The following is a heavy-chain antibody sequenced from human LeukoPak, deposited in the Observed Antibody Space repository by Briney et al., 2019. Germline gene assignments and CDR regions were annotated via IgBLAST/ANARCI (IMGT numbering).Heavy chain of an antibody. CDR2: IYPGDSDT. D-gene: IGHD3-3*01. CDR1: GYSFTSYW. V-gene: IGHV5-51*01. Sequence: GESLKISCKGSGYSFTSYWIGWVRQMPGKGLKWMGIIYPGDSDTRYSPSLQGQVTISADKSISTAYLQWSSLKASDTAMYYCARLGVTIFGVADSPDYWGQGTLVTVSS. J-gene: IGHJ4*02. CDR3: ARLGVTIFGVADSPDY.